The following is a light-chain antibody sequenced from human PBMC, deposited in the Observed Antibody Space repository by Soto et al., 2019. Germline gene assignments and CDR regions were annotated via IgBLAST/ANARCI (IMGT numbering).Light chain of an antibody. Sequence: QSVLTQPASVSGSPGQSITISCTGTSSDVGTYNYVSWYQHRPGKAPKLMIYDVSYRPSGVSNRFSGSKSAYTASLTISGLQAEDEADYYCSSYTTSNTQVFGGGTQLTVL. V-gene: IGLV2-14*01. CDR3: SSYTTSNTQV. CDR2: DVS. CDR1: SSDVGTYNY. J-gene: IGLJ3*02.